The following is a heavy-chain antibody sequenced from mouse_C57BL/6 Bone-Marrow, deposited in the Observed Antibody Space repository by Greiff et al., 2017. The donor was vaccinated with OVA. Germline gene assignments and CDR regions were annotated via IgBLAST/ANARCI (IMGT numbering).Heavy chain of an antibody. Sequence: VKLQQPGAELVKPGASVKMSCKASGYTFTSYWITWVKQRPGQGLEWIGDIYPGSGSTNYNEKFKSKATLTVDTSSSTAYMQLSSLTSEDSAVYDCARNGYDHWYFEVWGTGTTVTVSS. V-gene: IGHV1-55*01. J-gene: IGHJ1*03. CDR3: ARNGYDHWYFEV. CDR2: IYPGSGST. CDR1: GYTFTSYW. D-gene: IGHD2-2*01.